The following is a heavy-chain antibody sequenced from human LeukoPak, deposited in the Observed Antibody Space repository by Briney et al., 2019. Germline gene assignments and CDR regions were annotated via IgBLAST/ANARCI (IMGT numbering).Heavy chain of an antibody. J-gene: IGHJ4*02. V-gene: IGHV3-66*01. D-gene: IGHD1-26*01. CDR2: IYSGGST. Sequence: HPGGSLRLSCAASGFTVSSNYMSWVRQAPGKGLEWVSVIYSGGSTYYADSVKGRFTISRDNSKNTLYLQMNSLRAEDTAVYYCARDQKGAFDYWGQGTLVTVSS. CDR1: GFTVSSNY. CDR3: ARDQKGAFDY.